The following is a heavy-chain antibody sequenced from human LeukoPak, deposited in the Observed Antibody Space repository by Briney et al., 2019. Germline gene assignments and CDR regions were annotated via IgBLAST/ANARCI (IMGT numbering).Heavy chain of an antibody. CDR1: GESFSGYY. D-gene: IGHD5-12*01. CDR3: ARGGRVGGYAPFDY. CDR2: INHSGNT. Sequence: SETLSLTCAVHGESFSGYYWSWIRQPPGKGLEWIGEINHSGNTNYNPSLKSRVTISLVTSKNQFSLNLNSVTAADTAVYYCARGGRVGGYAPFDYWGQGTLVTVSS. V-gene: IGHV4-34*01. J-gene: IGHJ4*02.